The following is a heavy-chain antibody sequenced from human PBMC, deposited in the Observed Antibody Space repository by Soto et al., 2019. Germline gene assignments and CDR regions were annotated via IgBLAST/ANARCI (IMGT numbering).Heavy chain of an antibody. J-gene: IGHJ5*02. D-gene: IGHD2-2*01. CDR3: ARDRGVVPAADPPPFAP. CDR2: ISAYNVNT. Sequence: QVQLVQSGAEVKKPGASVKVSCKASGYTFTSYGISWVRQAPGQGLEWMGWISAYNVNTNYAQKLQGRVTMTTDTSTSTAYMELRSLRSDDTAVYYCARDRGVVPAADPPPFAPWGQGTLVTVSS. CDR1: GYTFTSYG. V-gene: IGHV1-18*01.